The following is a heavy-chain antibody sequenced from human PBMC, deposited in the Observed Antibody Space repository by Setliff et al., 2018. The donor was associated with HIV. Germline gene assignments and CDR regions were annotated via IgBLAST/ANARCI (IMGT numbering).Heavy chain of an antibody. V-gene: IGHV3-11*06. J-gene: IGHJ1*01. CDR2: ISSTGRKT. CDR3: VRGPQFSPH. CDR1: GQSISGYY. Sequence: LSLTCAVYGQSISGYYWSWIRQTPWKGLEWVSYISSTGRKTDYADSVRGRFTVTRDNAKNTLYLQMNRLRADDTAVYYCVRGPQFSPHWGQGTLVTVSS.